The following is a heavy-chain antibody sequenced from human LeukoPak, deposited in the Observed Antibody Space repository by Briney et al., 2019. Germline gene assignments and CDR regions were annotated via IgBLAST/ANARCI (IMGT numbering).Heavy chain of an antibody. V-gene: IGHV3-30*01. CDR2: ISYDGSNK. CDR1: GFTFSSYA. J-gene: IGHJ6*03. CDR3: ARDRGPMDV. Sequence: TGGSLRLSCAASGFTFSSYAMHWVRQAPGKGLEWVAVISYDGSNKYYADSVRGRFTISRDNSKNTLYLQMNSLRAEDTAVYYCARDRGPMDVWGKGTTVTVSS.